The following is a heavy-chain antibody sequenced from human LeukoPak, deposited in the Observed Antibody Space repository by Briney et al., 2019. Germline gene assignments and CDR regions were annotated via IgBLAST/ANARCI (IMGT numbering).Heavy chain of an antibody. CDR2: IWYDGSNK. Sequence: GGSLRLPCAASGFTFSSYGMHWVRQAPGKGLEWVAVIWYDGSNKYYADSVKGRFTISRDNSKNTLYLQMNSLRAEDTAVYYCARAHYYDRTGAFDIWGQGTMVTVSS. D-gene: IGHD3-22*01. J-gene: IGHJ3*02. CDR1: GFTFSSYG. CDR3: ARAHYYDRTGAFDI. V-gene: IGHV3-33*01.